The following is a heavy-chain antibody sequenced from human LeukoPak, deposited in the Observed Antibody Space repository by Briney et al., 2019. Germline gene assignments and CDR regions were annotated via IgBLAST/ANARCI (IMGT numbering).Heavy chain of an antibody. CDR2: IIPIFGTA. J-gene: IGHJ5*02. Sequence: GASVKVSCKASGGTFSSYAISWVRQAPGQGLEWMGGIIPIFGTANYAQKFQGRVTITTDESTSTAYMELSSLRSEDTAVYYCARELPRKRGYSYGYQGWFDPWGQGTLVTASS. D-gene: IGHD5-18*01. CDR1: GGTFSSYA. CDR3: ARELPRKRGYSYGYQGWFDP. V-gene: IGHV1-69*05.